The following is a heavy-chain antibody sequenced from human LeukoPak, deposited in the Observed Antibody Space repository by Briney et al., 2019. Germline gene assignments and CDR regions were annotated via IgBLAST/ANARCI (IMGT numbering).Heavy chain of an antibody. Sequence: PGGSLRLSCAASGFDFSSYWMHWVRQAPGKGLVWVSRINGDGSRTYYADSVKGRFTISRDNAKNTLYVQMNSLRAEDTAVYYCARETSQDYFDSWGQGTLVTVSS. CDR2: INGDGSRT. CDR3: ARETSQDYFDS. J-gene: IGHJ4*02. V-gene: IGHV3-74*01. CDR1: GFDFSSYW.